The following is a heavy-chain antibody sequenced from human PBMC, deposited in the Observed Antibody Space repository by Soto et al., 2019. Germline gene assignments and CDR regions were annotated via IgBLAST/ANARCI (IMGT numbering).Heavy chain of an antibody. Sequence: QITLKESGSTLVKPTQTLTLTCTFSGFSLSTSGVAVGWIRQPPGKALEWLALIYWDNDKRYSPSLKSRLTITKDTSQNQVVLIMTDLDPVDTATYYCTHRSSRYFHNWGQGTLVTISS. V-gene: IGHV2-5*02. CDR3: THRSSRYFHN. CDR2: IYWDNDK. CDR1: GFSLSTSGVA. J-gene: IGHJ1*01.